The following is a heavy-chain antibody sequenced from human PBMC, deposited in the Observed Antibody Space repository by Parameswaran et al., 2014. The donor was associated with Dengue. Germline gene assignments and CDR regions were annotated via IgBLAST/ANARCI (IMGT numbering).Heavy chain of an antibody. CDR3: ARAASDNPLIAYDWFDP. Sequence: KWIRQPPGKGLEWVSSISYTSVYINYANSVKGRFTISRDNAKNSVYLQMNSLRAEDTAVYFCARAASDNPLIAYDWFDPWGQGTLVTVSS. CDR2: ISYTSVYI. D-gene: IGHD2-21*01. J-gene: IGHJ5*02. V-gene: IGHV3-21*01.